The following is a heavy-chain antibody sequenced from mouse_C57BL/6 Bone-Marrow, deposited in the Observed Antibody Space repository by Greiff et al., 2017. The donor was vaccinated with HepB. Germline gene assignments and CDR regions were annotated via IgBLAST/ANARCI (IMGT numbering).Heavy chain of an antibody. CDR3: AKLWLRRRRSGYFDY. CDR2: IHPNSGST. V-gene: IGHV1-64*01. J-gene: IGHJ2*01. D-gene: IGHD2-2*01. Sequence: QVQLQQPGAELVKPGASVKLSCKASGYTFTSYWMHWVKQRPGPGLEWIGMIHPNSGSTNYNEKFKSKATLTVDKSSSTAYMQLSSLTSEDSAVYYCAKLWLRRRRSGYFDYWGQGTTLTVSS. CDR1: GYTFTSYW.